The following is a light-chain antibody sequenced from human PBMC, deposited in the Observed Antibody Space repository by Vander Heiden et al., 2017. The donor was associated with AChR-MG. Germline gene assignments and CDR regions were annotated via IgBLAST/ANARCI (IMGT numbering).Light chain of an antibody. CDR2: QDS. CDR1: KLGDKY. J-gene: IGLJ2*01. Sequence: SYELTQPPSVSVSPGQTASITCSGDKLGDKYACWYQQKPGQYPVLVIYQDSKRPSGIPARFSGSNSGTTATLTISGTQAMDEADYYCQAWDSSTEVFGGGTKLTVL. V-gene: IGLV3-1*01. CDR3: QAWDSSTEV.